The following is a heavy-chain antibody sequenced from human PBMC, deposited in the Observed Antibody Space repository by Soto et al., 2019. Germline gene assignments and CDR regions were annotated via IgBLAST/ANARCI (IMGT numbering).Heavy chain of an antibody. CDR2: IKTKTDGETI. Sequence: PGGSLKLSCAASGFTFSIAYMTWVRQAPGKGLEWVGRIKTKTDGETIDYTAAVNGRFTISRDDSKDTLYLQMNSLKTEDTAIYYCTLGLRWGYFNGMGVWGQGTTVTVSS. CDR1: GFTFSIAY. CDR3: TLGLRWGYFNGMGV. V-gene: IGHV3-15*01. J-gene: IGHJ6*02. D-gene: IGHD4-17*01.